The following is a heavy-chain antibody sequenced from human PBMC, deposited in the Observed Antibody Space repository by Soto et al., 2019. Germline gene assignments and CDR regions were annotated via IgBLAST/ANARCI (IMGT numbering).Heavy chain of an antibody. Sequence: VQLVESGGGLVQPGGSLRLSCAASGFTFSSYSMNWVRQAPGKGLEWIGRIYTSGSTNYNPSLKSRVTMSVDTSKNQFSLKLSSVTAADTAVYYCARDRSGANYFDYWGQGTLVTVSS. CDR3: ARDRSGANYFDY. V-gene: IGHV4-4*07. D-gene: IGHD3-10*01. J-gene: IGHJ4*02. CDR1: GFTFSSYS. CDR2: IYTSGST.